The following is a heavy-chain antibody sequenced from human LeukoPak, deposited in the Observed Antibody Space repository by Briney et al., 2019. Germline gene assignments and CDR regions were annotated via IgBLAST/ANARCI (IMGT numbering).Heavy chain of an antibody. J-gene: IGHJ2*01. CDR2: IYYTGSN. Sequence: SETLSLTCTVSGGSISSYYWSWVRQPPGKGLEWLGYIYYTGSNNYNPSLKSRVTISAATSKTQFSLKLSYATAADTAVYYCARMRRPHWYLDLWGRGTLVTVSS. V-gene: IGHV4-59*08. CDR1: GGSISSYY. CDR3: ARMRRPHWYLDL.